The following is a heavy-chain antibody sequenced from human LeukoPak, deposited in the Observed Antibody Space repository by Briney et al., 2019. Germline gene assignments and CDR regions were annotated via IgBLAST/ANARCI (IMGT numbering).Heavy chain of an antibody. CDR1: GGSISSSSYY. V-gene: IGHV4-39*01. J-gene: IGHJ3*02. Sequence: SETLSLTCTVSGGSISSSSYYWGWIRQPPGKGLEWIGSIYYSGSTYYNPSLKSRVTISVDKSKNQFSLKLSSVTAADTAVYYCARHEGITMVRSDAFDIWGQGTMVTVSS. CDR3: ARHEGITMVRSDAFDI. CDR2: IYYSGST. D-gene: IGHD3-10*01.